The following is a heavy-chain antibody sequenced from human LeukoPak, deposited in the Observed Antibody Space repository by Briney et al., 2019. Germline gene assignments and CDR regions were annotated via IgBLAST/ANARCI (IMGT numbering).Heavy chain of an antibody. CDR2: IYPADFDT. CDR1: GYTFKTYW. V-gene: IGHV5-51*01. Sequence: PGESLKISCQGSGYTFKTYWIAWVRQMPGNGLQWMGSIYPADFDTRYSPSFQGQVTISADESINTAYLQWNTLKASDTAKYYCARLGAVARGIDYWGQGTLVTVSS. J-gene: IGHJ4*02. CDR3: ARLGAVARGIDY. D-gene: IGHD6-19*01.